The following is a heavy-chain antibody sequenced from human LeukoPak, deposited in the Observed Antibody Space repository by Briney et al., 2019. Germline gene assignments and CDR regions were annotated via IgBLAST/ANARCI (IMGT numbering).Heavy chain of an antibody. CDR3: AKERTGVAGNLFDC. J-gene: IGHJ4*02. Sequence: GGSLRLSCAPSGFTFSDQAMRWVRQAPGNGREWISTVRGRGRSTYYADSVKGRFIISRDNSKNTLYLQMNSLRVEDTAVYYCAKERTGVAGNLFDCWGQGTLVTVSS. CDR2: VRGRGRST. CDR1: GFTFSDQA. D-gene: IGHD6-19*01. V-gene: IGHV3-23*01.